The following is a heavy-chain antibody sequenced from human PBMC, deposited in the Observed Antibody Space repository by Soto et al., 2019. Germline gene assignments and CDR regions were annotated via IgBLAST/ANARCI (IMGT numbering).Heavy chain of an antibody. D-gene: IGHD3-10*01. Sequence: ASVKVSCKASGYTFSDYFIHWVRQAPGKGLEWMGGFDPEDGETIYAQKFQGRVTMTEDTSTDTAYMELSSLRSEDTAVYYCATVGLWFGGFDPRGQGTLVTVSS. CDR2: FDPEDGET. J-gene: IGHJ5*02. CDR1: GYTFSDYF. CDR3: ATVGLWFGGFDP. V-gene: IGHV1-24*01.